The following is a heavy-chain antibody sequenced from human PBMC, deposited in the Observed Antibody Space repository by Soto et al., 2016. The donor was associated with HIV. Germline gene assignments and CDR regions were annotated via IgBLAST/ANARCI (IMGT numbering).Heavy chain of an antibody. CDR2: IIPIFGTA. Sequence: QVQLVQSGAEVKKPGSSVKVSCKASGGTFSSYAISWVRQAPGQGLEWMGGIIPIFGTANYAQKFQGRVTITADESTSTAYLVMNGLTSDDTAVYYCARSRQQPVLPNLWGQGTLVTVSS. CDR1: GGTFSSYA. CDR3: ARSRQQPVLPNL. D-gene: IGHD6-13*01. J-gene: IGHJ4*02. V-gene: IGHV1-69*13.